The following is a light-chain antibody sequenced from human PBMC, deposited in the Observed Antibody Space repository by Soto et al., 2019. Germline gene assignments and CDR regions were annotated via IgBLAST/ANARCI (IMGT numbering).Light chain of an antibody. CDR2: ASS. CDR1: QSIASY. J-gene: IGKJ1*01. V-gene: IGKV1-39*01. CDR3: QQSYTILWT. Sequence: DIQLTQSPSSLSASVGDRVTITCRASQSIASYLNWYQQKPGKAPELLIYASSTLQSGVPSRFSGSGSGTEFTLTISGLQVEDFATYYCQQSYTILWTFGQGTKVDIK.